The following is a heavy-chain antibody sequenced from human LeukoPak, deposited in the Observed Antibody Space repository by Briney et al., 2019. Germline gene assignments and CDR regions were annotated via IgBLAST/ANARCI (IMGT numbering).Heavy chain of an antibody. V-gene: IGHV1-18*01. J-gene: IGHJ4*02. D-gene: IGHD5-18*01. Sequence: ASVKDSCKASRDTFINYGISWVRQAPGQGLEWMGWISGYNGNTNYAQKLQGRVTMTTDTSTSTAYMELRSLRSDDTAMYYCARDRMDTGTYFDYWGQGTLVTVSS. CDR2: ISGYNGNT. CDR1: RDTFINYG. CDR3: ARDRMDTGTYFDY.